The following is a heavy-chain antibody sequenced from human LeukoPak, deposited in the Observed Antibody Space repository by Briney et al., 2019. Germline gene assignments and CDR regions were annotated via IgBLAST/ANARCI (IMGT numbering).Heavy chain of an antibody. CDR1: GGSISSYY. CDR3: ARGGIVGSFDY. Sequence: SETLSLTCTVSGGSISSYYWSWIRQPPGKGLEWIGYIHYSGSTSYNPSLKSRVTISVDTSKNQFSLKLSSVTAADTAVYYCARGGIVGSFDYWGPGTLVTVSS. J-gene: IGHJ4*02. D-gene: IGHD1-26*01. CDR2: IHYSGST. V-gene: IGHV4-59*01.